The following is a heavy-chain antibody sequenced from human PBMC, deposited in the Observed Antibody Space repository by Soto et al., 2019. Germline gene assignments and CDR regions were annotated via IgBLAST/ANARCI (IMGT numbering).Heavy chain of an antibody. J-gene: IGHJ6*02. CDR2: INPSGGST. CDR1: GYTFTSYY. CDR3: ARDLRGDTAMDNGYGMDV. Sequence: GASVKVSCKASGYTFTSYYMHWVRQAPGQGLEWMGIINPSGGSTSYAQKFQGRVTMTRDTSTSTVYMELSSLRSEGTAVYYCARDLRGDTAMDNGYGMDVWGQGTTVTVSS. V-gene: IGHV1-46*01. D-gene: IGHD5-18*01.